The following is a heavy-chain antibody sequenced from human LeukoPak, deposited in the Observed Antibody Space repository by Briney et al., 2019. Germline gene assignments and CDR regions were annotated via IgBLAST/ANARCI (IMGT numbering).Heavy chain of an antibody. D-gene: IGHD6-13*01. CDR3: AIVRSSSWFDAFDI. Sequence: VGSLRLSCAASGFTFSSYGMHWVRQAPGKGLEWVAFIRYDGSNKYYADSVKGRFTISRDNSKNTLYLQMNSLRAEDTAVYYCAIVRSSSWFDAFDIWGQGTMVTVSS. J-gene: IGHJ3*02. CDR1: GFTFSSYG. CDR2: IRYDGSNK. V-gene: IGHV3-30*02.